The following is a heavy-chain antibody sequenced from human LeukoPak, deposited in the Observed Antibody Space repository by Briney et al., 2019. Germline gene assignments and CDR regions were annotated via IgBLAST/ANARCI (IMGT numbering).Heavy chain of an antibody. J-gene: IGHJ4*02. D-gene: IGHD3-3*01. CDR2: IKSKTDGGTT. CDR1: GFTFSNAW. CDR3: TTLYDFWSGYYRY. Sequence: PGGSLRLSCAASGFTFSNAWMSWVRQAPGKGLEWVGRIKSKTDGGTTDYAVPVKGRFTISRDDSKNTLYLQMNSLKTEDTAVYYCTTLYDFWSGYYRYWGQGTPVTVSS. V-gene: IGHV3-15*01.